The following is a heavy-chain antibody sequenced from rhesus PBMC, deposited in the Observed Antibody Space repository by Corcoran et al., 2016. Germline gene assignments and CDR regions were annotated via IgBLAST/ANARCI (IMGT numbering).Heavy chain of an antibody. CDR3: ASTDCSNSDCSSGDY. J-gene: IGHJ4*01. CDR1: GGSISNYYW. Sequence: QVQLQESGPAVVKPSETLSLTCAVSGGSISNYYWWSWIRQSPGKGLEWIGGIYGIGGTTASNPFLKSRVSILMDTSTNQLSLKVTSVTAADTAVYYCASTDCSNSDCSSGDYWGQGVLVTVSS. CDR2: IYGIGGTT. D-gene: IGHD2-15*01. V-gene: IGHV4-93*02.